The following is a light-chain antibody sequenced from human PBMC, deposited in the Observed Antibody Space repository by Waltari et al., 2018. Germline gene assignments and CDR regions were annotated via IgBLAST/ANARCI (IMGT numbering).Light chain of an antibody. CDR3: QQRSNWPLT. J-gene: IGKJ4*01. CDR1: QAVSSY. Sequence: ELVLTQSPATLSLSPGERATLSRRASQAVSSYLAWYQQKPGQAPRLLINDASSRATGIPARFSGSGSGTDLTLTISSLEPEDYAHYYCQQRSNWPLTFGGGTKVEIK. V-gene: IGKV3-11*01. CDR2: DAS.